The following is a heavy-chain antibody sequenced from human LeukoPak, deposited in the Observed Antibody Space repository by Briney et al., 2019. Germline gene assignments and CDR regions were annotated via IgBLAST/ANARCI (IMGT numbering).Heavy chain of an antibody. V-gene: IGHV3-23*01. CDR3: AKGTSEIVARPWFDP. J-gene: IGHJ5*02. CDR2: ISGSGGST. Sequence: GGSLRLSCAASGFTFSNYAMSWVRQAPGKGLEWVSGISGSGGSTYYADSVKGRFTISRDNSKNTLYLQMNSLRAEDTAVYYCAKGTSEIVARPWFDPWGQGTLVIVSS. CDR1: GFTFSNYA. D-gene: IGHD6-6*01.